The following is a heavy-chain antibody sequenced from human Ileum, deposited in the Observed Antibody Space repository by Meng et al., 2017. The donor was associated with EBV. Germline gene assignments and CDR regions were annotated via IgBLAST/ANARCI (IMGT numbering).Heavy chain of an antibody. CDR2: INAGNGNT. J-gene: IGHJ4*02. V-gene: IGHV1-3*01. D-gene: IGHD2-2*01. CDR3: ARTGCSSSSCYDY. CDR1: GYTFTSYY. Sequence: QVQLVQSGXEVKKXXXLGKASCKASGYTFTSYYIHWVRQAPGQRLEWMGWINAGNGNTKYSEKFQSRVTITRDTAASTAYMELSSLRSEDTAVYYCARTGCSSSSCYDYWGPGTLVTVSS.